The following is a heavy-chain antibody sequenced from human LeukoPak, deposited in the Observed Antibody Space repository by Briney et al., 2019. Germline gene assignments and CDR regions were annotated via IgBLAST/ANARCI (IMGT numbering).Heavy chain of an antibody. D-gene: IGHD6-13*01. J-gene: IGHJ6*02. Sequence: GALRLSCAASGFTVSSNYMSWVRQAPGKGLEWVSVIYSGGSTYYADSVKGRFTISRDNSKNTLYPQMNSLRAEDTAVYYCARDLIAAAGTNGMDVWGQGTTVTVSS. CDR2: IYSGGST. CDR1: GFTVSSNY. V-gene: IGHV3-66*01. CDR3: ARDLIAAAGTNGMDV.